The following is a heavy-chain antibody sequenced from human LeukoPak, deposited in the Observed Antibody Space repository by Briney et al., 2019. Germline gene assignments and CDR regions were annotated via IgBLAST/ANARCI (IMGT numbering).Heavy chain of an antibody. CDR3: ARETTTVTTADY. J-gene: IGHJ4*02. D-gene: IGHD4-17*01. Sequence: ASVKVSCTASGYTFTGYYMHWVRQAPGQGLEWMGRINPNSGGTNYAQKFQGRVTMTRDTSISTAYMELSRLRSDDTAVYHCARETTTVTTADYWGQGTLVTVSS. CDR2: INPNSGGT. V-gene: IGHV1-2*06. CDR1: GYTFTGYY.